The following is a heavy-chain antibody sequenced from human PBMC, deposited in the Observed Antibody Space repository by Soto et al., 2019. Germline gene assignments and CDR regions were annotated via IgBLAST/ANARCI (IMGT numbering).Heavy chain of an antibody. CDR2: VKSNTDGGTT. D-gene: IGHD4-17*01. V-gene: IGHV3-15*01. J-gene: IGHJ6*02. CDR3: TTDRISYGDYVPSYYCSGMDL. Sequence: EVQLVESGGGLVKPGGSLRLSCAASGFTFSHAWMSWVRQAPGKGLEWVGRVKSNTDGGTTDYAAPVKGRFTISRDDSINALYLQMNSLKTEDTAVYYCTTDRISYGDYVPSYYCSGMDLWGQGTTVTVSS. CDR1: GFTFSHAW.